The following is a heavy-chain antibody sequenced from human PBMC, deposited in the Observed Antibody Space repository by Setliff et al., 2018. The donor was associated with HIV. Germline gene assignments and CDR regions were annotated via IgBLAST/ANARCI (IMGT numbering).Heavy chain of an antibody. D-gene: IGHD5-12*01. J-gene: IGHJ4*02. CDR3: ARDSDIVATTPGY. Sequence: ASVKVSCKASGYTFTSYAVHWVRQAPGQRLEWMGWINAGNGKIRYSQKFQGRVTITRDTSASTAYMELSSLRSEDTAVYYCARDSDIVATTPGYWGQGTLVTVSS. CDR1: GYTFTSYA. CDR2: INAGNGKI. V-gene: IGHV1-3*01.